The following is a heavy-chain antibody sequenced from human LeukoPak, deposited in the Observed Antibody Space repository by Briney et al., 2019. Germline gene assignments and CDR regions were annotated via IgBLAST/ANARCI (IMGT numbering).Heavy chain of an antibody. CDR2: IYYSGST. D-gene: IGHD3-3*01. CDR1: GGSISVYY. V-gene: IGHV4-59*08. J-gene: IGHJ4*02. CDR3: ARRRGDFWSDYYAFDY. Sequence: KPSDTLSLTCTLSGGSISVYYWSWIRQPPGKGLECIGYIYYSGSTNYNPSLTSRVAISLDTSKNQFSLKLSSVTAADTGVYYCARRRGDFWSDYYAFDYWGQGTLVTISS.